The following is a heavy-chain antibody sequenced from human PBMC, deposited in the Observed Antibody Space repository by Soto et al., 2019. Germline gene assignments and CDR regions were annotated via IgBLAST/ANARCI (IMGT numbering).Heavy chain of an antibody. CDR2: IRSKAYGGTT. D-gene: IGHD3-22*01. CDR3: TRDYYYDSSGYYFDY. V-gene: IGHV3-49*03. CDR1: GFTFGDYA. J-gene: IGHJ4*02. Sequence: GGSLRLSCTASGFTFGDYAMSWFRQAPGKGLEWVGFIRSKAYGGTTEYAASVKGRFTISRDDSKSIAYLHMNSLKTEDTAVYYCTRDYYYDSSGYYFDYWGQGTQVTVSS.